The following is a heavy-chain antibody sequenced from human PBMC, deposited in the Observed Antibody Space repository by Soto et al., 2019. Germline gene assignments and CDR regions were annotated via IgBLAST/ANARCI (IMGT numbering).Heavy chain of an antibody. CDR3: ARHNPSYYYDSSGYYYGYYYGMDV. CDR2: IYPGDSDT. V-gene: IGHV5-51*01. Sequence: PGESLKISCKGSGYNFTSYWICWVGQMPWKGLEWMGIIYPGDSDTRYSPSFQGQVTISADKSISTAYLQWSSLKASDTAMYYCARHNPSYYYDSSGYYYGYYYGMDVWGQGTTVTVSS. J-gene: IGHJ6*02. D-gene: IGHD3-22*01. CDR1: GYNFTSYW.